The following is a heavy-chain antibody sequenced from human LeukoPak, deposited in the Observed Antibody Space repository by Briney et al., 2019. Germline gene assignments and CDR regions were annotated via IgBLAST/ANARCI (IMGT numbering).Heavy chain of an antibody. CDR1: GYTFTSYD. CDR2: IIPILGIA. J-gene: IGHJ4*02. CDR3: ARVAEGYSYGLDY. Sequence: SVKISCKASGYTFTSYDINWVRQAPGQGLEWMGRIIPILGIANYAQKFQGRVTITADKSTSTAYMELSSLRSEDTAVYYCARVAEGYSYGLDYWGQGTLVTVSS. V-gene: IGHV1-69*04. D-gene: IGHD5-18*01.